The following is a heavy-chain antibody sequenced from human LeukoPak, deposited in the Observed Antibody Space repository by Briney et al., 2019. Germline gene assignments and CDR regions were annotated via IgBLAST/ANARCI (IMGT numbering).Heavy chain of an antibody. CDR3: AISPDSLREGDI. V-gene: IGHV3-53*01. CDR2: NYSGGST. D-gene: IGHD5/OR15-5a*01. Sequence: GGSLRLSCAASGFTVSSNYMSWVRQAPGKGLEWVSVNYSGGSTYYADSVKGRFTISRDSSKNTLYLQMNSLRAEDTAVYYCAISPDSLREGDIWGQGTLVTVSS. CDR1: GFTVSSNY. J-gene: IGHJ4*02.